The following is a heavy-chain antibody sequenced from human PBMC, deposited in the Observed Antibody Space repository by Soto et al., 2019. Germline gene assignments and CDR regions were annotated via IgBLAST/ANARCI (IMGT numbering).Heavy chain of an antibody. V-gene: IGHV4-34*01. Sequence: QVQLQQWGAGLLKPSETLSLTCAVYGGSFSGYYWSWIRQPPGKGLEWIGEINHSGSTNYNPSLKSRVTISVDTSKNQFSLKLSSVTAADTAVYYCASTDGDYYDSSGYSPHDYWGQGTLVTVSS. CDR2: INHSGST. CDR1: GGSFSGYY. J-gene: IGHJ4*02. CDR3: ASTDGDYYDSSGYSPHDY. D-gene: IGHD3-22*01.